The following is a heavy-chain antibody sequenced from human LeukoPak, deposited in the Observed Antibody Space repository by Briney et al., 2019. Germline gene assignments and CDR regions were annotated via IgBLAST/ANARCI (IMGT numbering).Heavy chain of an antibody. CDR1: GFSFSSYA. Sequence: GGSLRLSCAASGFSFSSYAMHWVRQAPGKGLEWVAVISYDGSNEYYADSVKGRFTISGDNSKNTLYLQMNSLRAEDTAVYYCARLAWSSDDYWGQGTLVTVSS. CDR2: ISYDGSNE. V-gene: IGHV3-30*04. CDR3: ARLAWSSDDY. J-gene: IGHJ4*02. D-gene: IGHD3-3*01.